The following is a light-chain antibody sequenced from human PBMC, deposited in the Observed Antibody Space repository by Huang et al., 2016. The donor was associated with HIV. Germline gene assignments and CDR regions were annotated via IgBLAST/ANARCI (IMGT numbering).Light chain of an antibody. CDR2: DAS. J-gene: IGKJ1*01. Sequence: EIVLTQSPGTLSLYPGERATLSCRASQSVSSSYLAWYQQKPGQAPRLLIFDASTRATGIPDRFSGSGSGTDFTLTISRLEPEDFAVYFCQHYTSSPWAFGQGTKVEI. V-gene: IGKV3-20*01. CDR3: QHYTSSPWA. CDR1: QSVSSSY.